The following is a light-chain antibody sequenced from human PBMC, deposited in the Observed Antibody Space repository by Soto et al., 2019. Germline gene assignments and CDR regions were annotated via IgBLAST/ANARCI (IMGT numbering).Light chain of an antibody. V-gene: IGKV1-9*01. Sequence: QLTQSPSSLSASVGDRVTITCRASQDVSRYLAWYQQKAGKAPKLLIYGASTLQSGVPSRFSGFGSGTEFTLTISSLQPEDFATYHCQQLQRTPFPFGPGTTVDV. J-gene: IGKJ3*01. CDR2: GAS. CDR3: QQLQRTPFP. CDR1: QDVSRY.